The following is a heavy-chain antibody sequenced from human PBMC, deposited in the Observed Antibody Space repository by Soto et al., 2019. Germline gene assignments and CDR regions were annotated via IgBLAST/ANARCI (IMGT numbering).Heavy chain of an antibody. J-gene: IGHJ1*01. CDR2: ISGSGGST. V-gene: IGHV3-23*01. Sequence: PGGSLRLSCSASGFTFSSYAMSWVRQAPGKGLEWGAAISGSGGSTYYADSGKGRFTISRDNSKNTLYLQMNSLRAENTAVYYFQKNRVAVPPPCFHHLGQVKLFTGSS. CDR3: QKNRVAVPPPCFHH. CDR1: GFTFSSYA. D-gene: IGHD2-21*01.